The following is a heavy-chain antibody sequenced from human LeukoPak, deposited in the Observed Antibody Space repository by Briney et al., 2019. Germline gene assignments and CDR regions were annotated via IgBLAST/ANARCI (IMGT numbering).Heavy chain of an antibody. J-gene: IGHJ4*02. V-gene: IGHV1-2*02. CDR3: ARTSWQYCSITTCFPTDC. CDR2: INPNRGGT. D-gene: IGHD2-2*01. CDR1: GYTFTDYY. Sequence: ASVKVSCKASGYTFTDYYIHWVRQAPGQGLQWMGWINPNRGGTRYAQKFQGRVTMTTDTSISTAYMELSSLSSDDSAVYYCARTSWQYCSITTCFPTDCWGQGTLVTVSS.